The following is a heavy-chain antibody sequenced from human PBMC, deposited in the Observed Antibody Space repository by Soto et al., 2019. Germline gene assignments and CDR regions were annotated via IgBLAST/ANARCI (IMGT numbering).Heavy chain of an antibody. J-gene: IGHJ4*02. V-gene: IGHV4-38-2*01. Sequence: SETLSLTCAVSVYSSSSGYYWGCIRQPPGKGLEWIGSIYHSGSTYYNPSLKSRVTISVDTSKNQFSLKLSSVTAADTAVYYCATRDIHDYVWGSYRHPTLYYFDYWGQGTLVTVSS. CDR1: VYSSSSGYY. D-gene: IGHD3-16*02. CDR2: IYHSGST. CDR3: ATRDIHDYVWGSYRHPTLYYFDY.